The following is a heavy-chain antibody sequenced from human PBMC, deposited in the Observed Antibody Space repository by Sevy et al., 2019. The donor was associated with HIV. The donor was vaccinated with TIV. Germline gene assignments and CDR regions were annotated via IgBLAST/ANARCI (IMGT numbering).Heavy chain of an antibody. CDR1: GYSFTNYW. Sequence: GESLKISCKGSGYSFTNYWIAWVRQMPGKGLEWMRIIYPGDSHTRYSPSLEGQVSISADKAINTAYLQWRSLKASDTATYYCATGCTDGSCYSAFDYWGQGTLVTVSS. CDR2: IYPGDSHT. J-gene: IGHJ4*02. CDR3: ATGCTDGSCYSAFDY. V-gene: IGHV5-51*01. D-gene: IGHD2-15*01.